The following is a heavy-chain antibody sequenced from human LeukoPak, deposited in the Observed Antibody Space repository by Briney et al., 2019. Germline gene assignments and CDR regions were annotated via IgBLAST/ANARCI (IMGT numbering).Heavy chain of an antibody. J-gene: IGHJ6*03. CDR3: ARGRGVVVPAATPYYYYMDV. D-gene: IGHD2-2*01. CDR2: INHSGST. CDR1: GGSFSGYY. Sequence: SETLSLTCAVYGGSFSGYYCSWIRQPPGKGLEWIGAINHSGSTNYNPSLKSRVTISVDTSKNQFSLKLSSVTAADTAVYYCARGRGVVVPAATPYYYYMDVWGKGTTVTVSS. V-gene: IGHV4-34*01.